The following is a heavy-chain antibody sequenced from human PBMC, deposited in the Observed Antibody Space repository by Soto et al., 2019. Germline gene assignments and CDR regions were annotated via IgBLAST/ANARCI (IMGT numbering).Heavy chain of an antibody. CDR2: ISGSGGGT. D-gene: IGHD1-26*01. CDR3: ARRGSGSYYDY. V-gene: IGHV3-23*01. J-gene: IGHJ4*02. Sequence: EVPLLESGGGLVQPGGSLRLSCAASGFTFSSYAMRWVRQAPGKGLEWVSAISGSGGGTYYADSVKGRFTISRDNSKNTLYLQMNSLRAEDTAVYYCARRGSGSYYDYWGQGTLVTVSS. CDR1: GFTFSSYA.